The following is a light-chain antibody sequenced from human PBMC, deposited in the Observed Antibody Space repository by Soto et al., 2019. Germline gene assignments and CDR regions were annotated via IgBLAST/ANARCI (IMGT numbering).Light chain of an antibody. CDR1: QSVGTSW. V-gene: IGKV3-20*01. Sequence: EIVLTQSPGTLSLSPGERVTLSCRASQSVGTSWLAWYQQKPGQSPRLLIYSTSSRATGIPDRFSGSGSQTDFALTISRLEPADSGVYYCHQYASSQWTFGQGTKVESK. CDR2: STS. J-gene: IGKJ1*01. CDR3: HQYASSQWT.